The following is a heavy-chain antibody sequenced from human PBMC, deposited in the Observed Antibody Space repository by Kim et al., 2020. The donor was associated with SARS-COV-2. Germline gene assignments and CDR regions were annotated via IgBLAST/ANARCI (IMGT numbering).Heavy chain of an antibody. Sequence: SETLSLTCTVSGGSISSYYWSWIRQPPGKGLEWIGYIYYSGSTNYNPSLKSRVTISVDTSKNQFSLKLSSVTAADTAVYYCARVPQTYYYDSSGYYSPVYYFYGMDVWGQGTTVTVSS. D-gene: IGHD3-22*01. J-gene: IGHJ6*02. CDR2: IYYSGST. V-gene: IGHV4-59*01. CDR3: ARVPQTYYYDSSGYYSPVYYFYGMDV. CDR1: GGSISSYY.